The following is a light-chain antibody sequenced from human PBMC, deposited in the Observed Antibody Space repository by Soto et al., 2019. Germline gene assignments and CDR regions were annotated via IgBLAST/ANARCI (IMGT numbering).Light chain of an antibody. CDR3: SSYGGTNNYVV. J-gene: IGLJ2*01. CDR2: EVT. V-gene: IGLV2-8*01. Sequence: QSALTQPPSASGSPGQSVTISCTGTSSDVGGYNYVSWYQQHPGKAPKLMIYEVTKRPSGVPDRFSGSKSGNTASLTVSGLQAEDEADYYCSSYGGTNNYVVFGGRTKLTVL. CDR1: SSDVGGYNY.